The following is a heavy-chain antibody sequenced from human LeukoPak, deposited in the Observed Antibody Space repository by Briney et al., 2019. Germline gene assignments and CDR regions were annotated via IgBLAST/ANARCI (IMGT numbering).Heavy chain of an antibody. CDR3: ARHKTAETDY. Sequence: GESLKISCKGSAYTITNYWISWVRQMPGKGLEWMGRIDPSDSYTNYSPSFQGHVTISADKSISTAYLQWSSLKASDTAMYYCARHKTAETDYWGQGTLVTVSS. J-gene: IGHJ4*02. CDR2: IDPSDSYT. CDR1: AYTITNYW. V-gene: IGHV5-10-1*01.